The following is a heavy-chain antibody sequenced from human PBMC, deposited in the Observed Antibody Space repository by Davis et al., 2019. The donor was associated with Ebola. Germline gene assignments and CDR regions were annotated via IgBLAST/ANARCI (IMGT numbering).Heavy chain of an antibody. CDR3: ARSYGAAPFDY. V-gene: IGHV4-59*08. CDR1: GGSISPYY. Sequence: MPSETLSLTCTVSGGSISPYYWSWIRQPPGKGLEWIGYIYYSGSTKYNLSLKGRVAISVDTSKNQFSLKLSSVTAADTALYYCARSYGAAPFDYWGQGTLVTVSS. CDR2: IYYSGST. D-gene: IGHD4/OR15-4a*01. J-gene: IGHJ4*02.